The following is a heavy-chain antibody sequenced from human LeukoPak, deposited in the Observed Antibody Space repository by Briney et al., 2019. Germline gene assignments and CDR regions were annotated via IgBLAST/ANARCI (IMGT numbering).Heavy chain of an antibody. J-gene: IGHJ3*01. D-gene: IGHD4-17*01. Sequence: SETLSLTCTVSGGSISSYYWSWIRQPPGKGLEWIGYIYYSGSTNYNPSLKSRVTISVDTSKNQFSLKLSSVTAADTAVYYCAKGQGDYEDWGQGTMVTVSS. CDR3: AKGQGDYED. V-gene: IGHV4-59*01. CDR1: GGSISSYY. CDR2: IYYSGST.